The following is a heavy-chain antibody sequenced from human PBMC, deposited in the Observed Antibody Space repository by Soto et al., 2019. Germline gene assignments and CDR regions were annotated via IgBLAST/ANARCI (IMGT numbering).Heavy chain of an antibody. CDR3: ARAVVPAPDESYYFDY. CDR2: IYYSGST. J-gene: IGHJ4*02. V-gene: IGHV4-31*03. CDR1: GGSISSGGYY. D-gene: IGHD2-2*01. Sequence: SETLSLTCTVSGGSISSGGYYWSWIRQHPGKGLEWIGYIYYSGSTYYNPSLKSRVTISVDTSKNQFSLKLSSVTAADTAVYYCARAVVPAPDESYYFDYWGQGTLVTVSS.